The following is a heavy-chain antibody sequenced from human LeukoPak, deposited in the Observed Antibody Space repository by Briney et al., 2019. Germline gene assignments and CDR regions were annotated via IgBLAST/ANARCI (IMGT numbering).Heavy chain of an antibody. CDR1: GYTFTGSF. D-gene: IGHD5-18*01. CDR2: IDPNSDNI. J-gene: IGHJ4*02. CDR3: ARSAYNYGYVYFDH. V-gene: IGHV1-2*02. Sequence: ASVKVSCKASGYTFTGSFIHYVRQAPGQGLEWMGWIDPNSDNIRYSETFKDRVTMTRDTSTNTAYMELSWLRSDDTAVYYCARSAYNYGYVYFDHWGQGTLVIVSS.